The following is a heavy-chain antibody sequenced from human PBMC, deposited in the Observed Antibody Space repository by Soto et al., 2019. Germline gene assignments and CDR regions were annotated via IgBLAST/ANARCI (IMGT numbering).Heavy chain of an antibody. Sequence: QVQLVQSGAEVKKPGASVKVSCRASGYTFTRYSIIWVRQAPGQKIEWMGWINVGTGRTEYSQRTQGRVTITRDTSASTAYIELHNLSSEDTAVYYCARGGVDTSAWYRGHYWGKGTQVVVSS. J-gene: IGHJ4*02. CDR1: GYTFTRYS. CDR3: ARGGVDTSAWYRGHY. D-gene: IGHD6-19*01. CDR2: INVGTGRT. V-gene: IGHV1-3*01.